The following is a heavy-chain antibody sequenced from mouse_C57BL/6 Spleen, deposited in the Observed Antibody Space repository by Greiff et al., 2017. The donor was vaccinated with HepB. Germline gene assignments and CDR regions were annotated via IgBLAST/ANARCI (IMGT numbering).Heavy chain of an antibody. Sequence: VQLQESGAELVRPGASVTLSCKASGYTFTDYEMHWVKQTPVHGLEWIGAIDPETGGTAYNQKFKGKAILTADKSSSTAYMELRSLTSEDSAVYYCTREGGEGFDYWGQGTTLTVSS. CDR1: GYTFTDYE. CDR3: TREGGEGFDY. CDR2: IDPETGGT. J-gene: IGHJ2*01. V-gene: IGHV1-15*01.